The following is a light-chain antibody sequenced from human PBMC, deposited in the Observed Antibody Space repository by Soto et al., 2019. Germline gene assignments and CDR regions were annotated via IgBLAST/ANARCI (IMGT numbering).Light chain of an antibody. CDR1: SSDVGGYNY. Sequence: QSVLTQPASVSGSPGQSITISCTGTSSDVGGYNYVSWYQQHPGKAPKHMIYDVSNRPSGVSNRFSGSKSGNTASLTISGLQAEDEADYYCSSYTSSSTLFGGGTKLTVL. CDR2: DVS. V-gene: IGLV2-14*01. J-gene: IGLJ2*01. CDR3: SSYTSSSTL.